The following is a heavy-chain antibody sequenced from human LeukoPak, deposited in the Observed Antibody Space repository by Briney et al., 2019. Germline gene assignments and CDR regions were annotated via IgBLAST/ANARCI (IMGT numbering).Heavy chain of an antibody. J-gene: IGHJ4*02. CDR1: GFTFSSYS. V-gene: IGHV3-21*01. CDR2: ISSSSSYI. CDR3: ARDLPAAIRDPYFDY. Sequence: GGSLRLSCAASGFTFSSYSMNWVRQAPGKGLEWVSSISSSSSYIYYADSVKGRFTISRDNAKNSLYLQMNSLRAEDTAVYYCARDLPAAIRDPYFDYWGQGTLVTASS. D-gene: IGHD2-2*02.